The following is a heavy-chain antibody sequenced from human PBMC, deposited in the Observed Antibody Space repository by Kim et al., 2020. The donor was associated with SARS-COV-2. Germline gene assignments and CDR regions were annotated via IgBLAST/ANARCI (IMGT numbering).Heavy chain of an antibody. J-gene: IGHJ3*02. CDR3: AKDQGSAKLYAFDI. D-gene: IGHD3-10*01. V-gene: IGHV3-9*01. Sequence: GGSLRLSCAASGFTFGDYAMHWVRQAPGKGLEWVSGISWNSGSIGYADSVKGRFTISRDNAKNSLYLQMNSLRAEDTALYYCAKDQGSAKLYAFDIWGRGTMVTVSS. CDR1: GFTFGDYA. CDR2: ISWNSGSI.